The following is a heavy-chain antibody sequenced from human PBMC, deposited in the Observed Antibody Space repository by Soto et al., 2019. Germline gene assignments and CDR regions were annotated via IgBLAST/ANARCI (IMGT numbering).Heavy chain of an antibody. J-gene: IGHJ4*02. D-gene: IGHD6-13*01. V-gene: IGHV3-11*06. CDR1: GFTFSDYY. CDR3: AREVAAGPHFDY. Sequence: PGGSLRLSCAASGFTFSDYYMSWIRQAPGKGLEWVSYISSSSSYIYYADSVKGRFTISRDNAKNSLYLQMNSLRAEDTAVYYCAREVAAGPHFDYWGQGTLVTVSS. CDR2: ISSSSSYI.